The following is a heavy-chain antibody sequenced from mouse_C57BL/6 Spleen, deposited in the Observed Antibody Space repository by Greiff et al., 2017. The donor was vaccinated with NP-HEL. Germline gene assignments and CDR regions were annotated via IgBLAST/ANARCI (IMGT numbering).Heavy chain of an antibody. V-gene: IGHV5-4*01. D-gene: IGHD4-1*01. CDR2: ISDGGSYT. CDR1: GFTFSSYA. Sequence: EVHLVESGGGLVKPGGSLKLSCAASGFTFSSYAMSWVRQTPEKRLEWVATISDGGSYTYYPDNVKGRFTISRDNAKNNLYLQMSHLKSEDTAMYYCARDENWWFAYWGQGTLVTVSA. J-gene: IGHJ3*01. CDR3: ARDENWWFAY.